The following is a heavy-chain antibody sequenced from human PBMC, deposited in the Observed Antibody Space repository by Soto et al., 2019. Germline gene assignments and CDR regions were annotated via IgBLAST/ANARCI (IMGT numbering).Heavy chain of an antibody. Sequence: PGGSLRLSCAASGFTFSNFAMSWVRQAPGKGLEWVANIKQDGSEKYYVDSVKGRFTISRDNVKNSLYLQMNSLRAEDTAVYYCARVIMGASFDFWGQGTLVTVSS. CDR1: GFTFSNFA. J-gene: IGHJ4*02. D-gene: IGHD1-26*01. V-gene: IGHV3-7*04. CDR2: IKQDGSEK. CDR3: ARVIMGASFDF.